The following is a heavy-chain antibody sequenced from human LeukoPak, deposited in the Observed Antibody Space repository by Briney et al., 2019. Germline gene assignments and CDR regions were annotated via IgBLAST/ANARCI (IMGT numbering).Heavy chain of an antibody. V-gene: IGHV3-23*01. Sequence: PGRSLRLSCAASGFTFSSYAMSWVRQAPGKGLEWVSAISGSGGSTYYADSVKGRFTISRDNSKNTLYLQMNSLRAEDTAVYYCARQVLADDAFDIWGQGTMVTVSS. CDR3: ARQVLADDAFDI. D-gene: IGHD4/OR15-4a*01. J-gene: IGHJ3*02. CDR2: ISGSGGST. CDR1: GFTFSSYA.